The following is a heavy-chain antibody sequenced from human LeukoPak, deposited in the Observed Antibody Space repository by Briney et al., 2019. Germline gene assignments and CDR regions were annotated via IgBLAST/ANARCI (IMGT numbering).Heavy chain of an antibody. Sequence: SVKVSCKASGGTFSSYAISWVRQAPGQGLEWMGRIIPILGVANYAQKFQGRVTITADKSTSTAYMELSSLRSEDTAVYYCARAWRIAAPNDAFDIWGQGTMVTVSS. D-gene: IGHD6-13*01. CDR2: IIPILGVA. CDR1: GGTFSSYA. J-gene: IGHJ3*02. CDR3: ARAWRIAAPNDAFDI. V-gene: IGHV1-69*04.